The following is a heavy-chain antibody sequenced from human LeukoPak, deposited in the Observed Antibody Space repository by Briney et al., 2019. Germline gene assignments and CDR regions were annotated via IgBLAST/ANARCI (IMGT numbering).Heavy chain of an antibody. CDR2: IFHSGST. CDR1: GYSISSGHY. CDR3: ARAPFIQSDYGGSFDY. D-gene: IGHD4-23*01. V-gene: IGHV4-38-2*02. Sequence: PSETLSLTCTVSGYSISSGHYWGWIRQPPGKGLEWIGTIFHSGSTYYNPSLKSRVTISVDTSKNQFSLKLTSVTAADTAAYHCARAPFIQSDYGGSFDYWGQGTLVTVSS. J-gene: IGHJ4*02.